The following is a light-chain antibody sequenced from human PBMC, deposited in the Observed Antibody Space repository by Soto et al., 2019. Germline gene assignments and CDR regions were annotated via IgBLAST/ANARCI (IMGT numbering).Light chain of an antibody. Sequence: DIGRPQSQLSLPVTPGEPASISCRSSKSLLHSNGYNYLDWYLQKPGQSPQLLIYLGSNRASGVPDRFSGSGSGTDFTLKISRVEAEDVGVYYCMQPLQSWTVGQGTKVDIK. CDR1: KSLLHSNGYNY. J-gene: IGKJ1*01. CDR2: LGS. CDR3: MQPLQSWT. V-gene: IGKV2-28*01.